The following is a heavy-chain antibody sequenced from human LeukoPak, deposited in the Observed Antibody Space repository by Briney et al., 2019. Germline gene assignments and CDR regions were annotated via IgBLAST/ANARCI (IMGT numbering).Heavy chain of an antibody. V-gene: IGHV4-34*01. CDR2: INHSGST. CDR1: GGSFSGYY. CDR3: ARGDSSGWYNPAEYFQH. D-gene: IGHD6-19*01. Sequence: SETLSLTCAVYGGSFSGYYWSRIRQPPGKGLEWIGEINHSGSTNYNPSLKSRVTISVDTSKNQFSLKLSSVTAADTAVYYCARGDSSGWYNPAEYFQHWGQGTLVTVSS. J-gene: IGHJ1*01.